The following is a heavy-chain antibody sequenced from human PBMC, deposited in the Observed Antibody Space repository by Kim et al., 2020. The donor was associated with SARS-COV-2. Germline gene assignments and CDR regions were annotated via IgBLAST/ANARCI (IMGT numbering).Heavy chain of an antibody. CDR2: IYYSGST. V-gene: IGHV4-39*01. Sequence: SETLSLTCTVSGGSISSSSYYWGWIRQPPGKGLEWIGSIYYSGSTYYNPSLKSRVTISVDTSKNQFSLKLSSVTAADTAVYYCASLQGVYSSSWFDYWGQGTLVTVSS. D-gene: IGHD6-13*01. J-gene: IGHJ4*02. CDR3: ASLQGVYSSSWFDY. CDR1: GGSISSSSYY.